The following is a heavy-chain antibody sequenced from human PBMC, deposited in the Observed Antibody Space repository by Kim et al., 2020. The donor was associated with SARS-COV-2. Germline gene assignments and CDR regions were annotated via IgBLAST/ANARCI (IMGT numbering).Heavy chain of an antibody. CDR2: ISGSGGST. D-gene: IGHD1-7*01. Sequence: GGSLRLSCAASGFTFSSYAMSWVRQAPGKGLEWVSAISGSGGSTYYADSVKGRFTISRDNSKNTLYLQMNSLRAEDTAVYYCAKNLELGSWVGYMDVWGKGTTVTVSS. J-gene: IGHJ6*03. CDR1: GFTFSSYA. V-gene: IGHV3-23*01. CDR3: AKNLELGSWVGYMDV.